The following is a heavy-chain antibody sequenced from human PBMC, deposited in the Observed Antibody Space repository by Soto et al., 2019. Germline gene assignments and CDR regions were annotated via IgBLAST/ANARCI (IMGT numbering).Heavy chain of an antibody. D-gene: IGHD1-26*01. CDR3: ARRGGTYYDY. J-gene: IGHJ4*01. V-gene: IGHV5-51*01. CDR2: IYPGDSDT. Sequence: PGEPLKISCKGSGFTFTTYWIGWVRQMPGKGLEWMGIIYPGDSDTRYSPSFQGHVTISADKSISTAYLQWSSLKASDTALYFCARRGGTYYDYWGHGTLVTVSS. CDR1: GFTFTTYW.